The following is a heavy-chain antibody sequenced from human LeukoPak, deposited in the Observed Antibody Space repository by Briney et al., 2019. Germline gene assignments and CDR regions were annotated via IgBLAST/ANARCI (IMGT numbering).Heavy chain of an antibody. V-gene: IGHV3-30*02. CDR2: IRYDGSNK. Sequence: PGGSLRLSCAASGFTFSSYGMHWVRQAPGKGLEWVAFIRYDGSNKYYADSVKGRFTISRGNSKNTLYLQMNSLRAEDTAVYYCARTRYYFDYWGQGTLVTVSS. J-gene: IGHJ4*02. D-gene: IGHD2-15*01. CDR1: GFTFSSYG. CDR3: ARTRYYFDY.